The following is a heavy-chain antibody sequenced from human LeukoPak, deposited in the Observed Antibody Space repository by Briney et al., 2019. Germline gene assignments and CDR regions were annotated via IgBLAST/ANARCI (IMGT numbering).Heavy chain of an antibody. Sequence: GESLKISCKGSGYRFATYWIGWVRQVPGKGLEWMGIIYPGNSDTRYSPSFQGQVTISADESISTAYLRWSSLKASDTAMYYCARGSSASGGGAFDIWGQGTMVTVSS. J-gene: IGHJ3*02. CDR2: IYPGNSDT. CDR1: GYRFATYW. V-gene: IGHV5-51*01. D-gene: IGHD3-10*01. CDR3: ARGSSASGGGAFDI.